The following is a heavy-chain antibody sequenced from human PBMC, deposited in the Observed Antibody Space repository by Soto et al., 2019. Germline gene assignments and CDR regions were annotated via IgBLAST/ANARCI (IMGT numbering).Heavy chain of an antibody. CDR1: GFTVSSNY. J-gene: IGHJ5*02. Sequence: GGSLRLSCAASGFTVSSNYMSWVRQAPGKGLEWVSVIYSGGSTYYADSVKGRFTISRDNSKNTLYLQMNSLRAEDTAVYYCARADKGVPAPNWFDPWGQGTLVTVSS. CDR2: IYSGGST. CDR3: ARADKGVPAPNWFDP. D-gene: IGHD3-10*01. V-gene: IGHV3-66*01.